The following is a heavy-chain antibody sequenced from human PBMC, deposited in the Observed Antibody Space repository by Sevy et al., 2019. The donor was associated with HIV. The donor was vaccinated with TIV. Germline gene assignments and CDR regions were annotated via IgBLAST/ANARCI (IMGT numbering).Heavy chain of an antibody. CDR2: IWYDGKNK. V-gene: IGHV3-33*01. D-gene: IGHD6-19*01. Sequence: GGSLRLSCAASGFTFNSYGMHWVRQAPGKGLEWVAVIWYDGKNKEYADSVKCRFTVSRDNSKNTLYLQMNSLRAEDTAVYYCAREPIAVAGIGYYFDYWGRGTLVTVSS. J-gene: IGHJ4*02. CDR1: GFTFNSYG. CDR3: AREPIAVAGIGYYFDY.